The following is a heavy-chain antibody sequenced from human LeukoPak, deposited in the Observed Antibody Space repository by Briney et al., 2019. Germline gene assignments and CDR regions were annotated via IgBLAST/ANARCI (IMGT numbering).Heavy chain of an antibody. D-gene: IGHD3-3*01. J-gene: IGHJ4*02. CDR3: ASRLWSGYYYFDY. Sequence: SVKVSCKASGGTFSSYAISWVRQAPGQGLEWMGGIIPIFGTANYAQKFQGRVTITADESTSTAYMELSSLRSEDTAVYYCASRLWSGYYYFDYWGQGTLVSVSS. CDR2: IIPIFGTA. V-gene: IGHV1-69*13. CDR1: GGTFSSYA.